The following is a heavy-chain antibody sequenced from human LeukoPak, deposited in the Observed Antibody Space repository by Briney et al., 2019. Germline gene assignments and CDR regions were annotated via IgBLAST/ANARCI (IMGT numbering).Heavy chain of an antibody. D-gene: IGHD6-19*01. CDR3: ARALSMRVAGTFILGY. Sequence: TGGSLRLSCAASGFTFSSYSMNWVRQAPGKGLEWVSYISSSSSTIYYADSVKGRFTISRDNAKNSLYLQMNSLRAEDTAVYYCARALSMRVAGTFILGYWGQGTLVTVSS. CDR1: GFTFSSYS. V-gene: IGHV3-48*01. J-gene: IGHJ4*02. CDR2: ISSSSSTI.